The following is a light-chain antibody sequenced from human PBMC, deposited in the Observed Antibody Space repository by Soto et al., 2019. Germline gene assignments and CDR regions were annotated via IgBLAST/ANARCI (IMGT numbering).Light chain of an antibody. CDR2: YDV. CDR3: QVWDSITYHVV. Sequence: SYELTQPPSVSVAPGKTARMTCGGDNIGSKSVHWYQQKPGQAPVLVIYYDVDRPSGIPERFSGSKSRNTATLTISRAEAADEADYYCQVWDSITYHVVFGGGTKLTVL. J-gene: IGLJ2*01. V-gene: IGLV3-21*04. CDR1: NIGSKS.